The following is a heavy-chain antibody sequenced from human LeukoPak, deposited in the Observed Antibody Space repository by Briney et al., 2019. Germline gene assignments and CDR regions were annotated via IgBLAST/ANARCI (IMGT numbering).Heavy chain of an antibody. CDR2: IYYSGST. D-gene: IGHD6-13*01. V-gene: IGHV4-39*07. CDR3: ARDTPSYSSWYAFDI. Sequence: SETLSLTCTVSGGSISSSSYYWGWIRQPPGKGLEWIGSIYYSGSTYYNPSLKSRVTISVDTSKNQFSLKLSPVTAADTAVYYCARDTPSYSSWYAFDIWGQGTMVTVSS. CDR1: GGSISSSSYY. J-gene: IGHJ3*02.